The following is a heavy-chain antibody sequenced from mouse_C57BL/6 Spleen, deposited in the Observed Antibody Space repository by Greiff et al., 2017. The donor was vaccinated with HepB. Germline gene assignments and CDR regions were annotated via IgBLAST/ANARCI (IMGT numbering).Heavy chain of an antibody. D-gene: IGHD2-2*01. J-gene: IGHJ3*01. CDR1: GYTFTSYW. CDR2: IYPGNSDT. Sequence: EVKVVESGTVLARPGASVKMSCKTSGYTFTSYWMHWVKQRPGQGLEWIGAIYPGNSDTSYNQKFKGKAKLTAVTSASTAYMELSSLTNEDSAVYYCTRNYGYDGRKVFAYWGQGTLVTVSA. CDR3: TRNYGYDGRKVFAY. V-gene: IGHV1-5*01.